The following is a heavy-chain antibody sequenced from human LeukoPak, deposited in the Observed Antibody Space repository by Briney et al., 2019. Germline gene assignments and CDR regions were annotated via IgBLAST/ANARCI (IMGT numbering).Heavy chain of an antibody. V-gene: IGHV4-38-2*01. Sequence: PSETLSLTCAVSGYSISSGYYWGWIRQPPGKGLDWIGSIYHSGSTFYNPALKSRVTISVDTSKNQFSLKLSSVTAADTAGYYCARLGGYCSSTSCYTEFDPWGQGNLVTVSS. J-gene: IGHJ5*02. CDR3: ARLGGYCSSTSCYTEFDP. CDR1: GYSISSGYY. CDR2: IYHSGST. D-gene: IGHD2-2*02.